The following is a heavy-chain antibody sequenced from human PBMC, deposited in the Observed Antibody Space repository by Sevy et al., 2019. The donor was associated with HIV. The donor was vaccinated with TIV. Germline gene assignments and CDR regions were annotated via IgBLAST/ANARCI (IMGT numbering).Heavy chain of an antibody. CDR1: GFTFDDYA. D-gene: IGHD5-12*01. CDR3: TRGLATADTPEYYFDY. CDR2: ITRNSYEAYGGTT. Sequence: GGSLRLSCTTSGFTFDDYAMSWFHQAPGKGLEWVAFITRNSYEAYGGTTDYAASVKGRFIISTDDSKSVAFLQMNSLKTEDTAVYYCTRGLATADTPEYYFDYWGQGTLVTVSS. V-gene: IGHV3-49*03. J-gene: IGHJ4*02.